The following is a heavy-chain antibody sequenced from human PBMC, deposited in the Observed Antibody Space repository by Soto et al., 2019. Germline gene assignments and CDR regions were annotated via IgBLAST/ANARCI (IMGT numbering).Heavy chain of an antibody. J-gene: IGHJ3*02. D-gene: IGHD4-17*01. CDR2: ISPDGSRT. V-gene: IGHV3-74*01. Sequence: EVQVVESGGGLVQPGGSLRLSCAASGIIFSRYWTHWVRQAPGKGLVWVSRISPDGSRTSYADSVKGRFTISRDNAKNTRSLHVNSLRVADTAVYYGAVNGDYDAFAIWGQGTMVTVSS. CDR3: AVNGDYDAFAI. CDR1: GIIFSRYW.